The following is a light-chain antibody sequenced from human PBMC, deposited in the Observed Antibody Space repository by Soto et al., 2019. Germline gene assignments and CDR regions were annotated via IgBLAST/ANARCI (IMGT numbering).Light chain of an antibody. J-gene: IGKJ5*01. V-gene: IGKV3-15*01. CDR2: GAS. CDR1: QSVSRN. Sequence: EIVMTQSLATLSVSTRERATLSCRASQSVSRNLAWYQQRPGQAPRLLISGASTRATGIAARFSGSGSGREFTLTISSLQSEDFATYYCLQDYTYPYTFGQGTRLEI. CDR3: LQDYTYPYT.